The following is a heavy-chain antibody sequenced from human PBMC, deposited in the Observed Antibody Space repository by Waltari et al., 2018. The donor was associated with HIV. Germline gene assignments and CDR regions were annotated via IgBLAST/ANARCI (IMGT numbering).Heavy chain of an antibody. CDR1: GFVFKSYG. Sequence: QVQLMESGGGVVQPGWSLRLSCEASGFVFKSYGIHWVRQAPGKGPEWVAAISFDGNTAFYSDSVKGRFTVSRDNSDNIVYRYMSALKTDDTALYYCTKGGYDYGDYSFFDFWGRGALVTVST. J-gene: IGHJ5*01. V-gene: IGHV3-30*18. CDR2: ISFDGNTA. D-gene: IGHD4-17*01. CDR3: TKGGYDYGDYSFFDF.